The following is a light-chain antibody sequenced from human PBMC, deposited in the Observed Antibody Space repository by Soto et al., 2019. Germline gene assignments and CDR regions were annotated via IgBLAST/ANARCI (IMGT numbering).Light chain of an antibody. CDR1: SSNIGAGSD. V-gene: IGLV1-40*01. J-gene: IGLJ1*01. CDR3: QSFDSSLTRYV. Sequence: SVLTQPPSVSGAPGQRVTISCTGSSSNIGAGSDVHWYQQLPGTAPKLLIYANSNRPSGVPDRFSGSKSAASASLAITGLQAGDEADYYCQSFDSSLTRYVFGTGTKVTVL. CDR2: ANS.